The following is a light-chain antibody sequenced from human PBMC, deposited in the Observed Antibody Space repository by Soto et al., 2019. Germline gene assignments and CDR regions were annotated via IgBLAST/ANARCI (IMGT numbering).Light chain of an antibody. CDR2: DAS. V-gene: IGKV3-11*01. CDR3: QQYGSSPFT. Sequence: EIVLTQSPATLSLSPGERATLSCRASQSVSSYLAWYQQKPGQAPRLLIYDASNRATGIPARFSGSGSGTDFTLTISSLEPEDFAVYYCQQYGSSPFTFGPGTKWISN. CDR1: QSVSSY. J-gene: IGKJ3*01.